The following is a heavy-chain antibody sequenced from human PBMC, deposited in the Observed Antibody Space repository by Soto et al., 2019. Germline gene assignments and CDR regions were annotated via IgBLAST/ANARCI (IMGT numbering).Heavy chain of an antibody. CDR2: ISYDGSNK. D-gene: IGHD5-18*01. Sequence: QVQLVESGGGVVQPGRSLRLSCAASGFTFSSYGMHWVRQAPGKGLEWVAVISYDGSNKYYADSVKGRFTISRDNSKNALYLQMNSLRAEDTAVYYCAKAVDTAHWGQGTMVTVSS. J-gene: IGHJ3*01. CDR3: AKAVDTAH. V-gene: IGHV3-30*18. CDR1: GFTFSSYG.